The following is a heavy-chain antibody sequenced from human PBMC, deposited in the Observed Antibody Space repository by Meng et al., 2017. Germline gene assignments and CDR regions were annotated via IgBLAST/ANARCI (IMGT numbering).Heavy chain of an antibody. CDR2: INAGNSDT. J-gene: IGHJ4*02. CDR1: GYTFTTYA. CDR3: ARAIAVSGTGRFDY. D-gene: IGHD6-19*01. Sequence: QVQLVESGAEVKKPGASVKVSCKASGYTFTTYAIHWMRQAPGQRLEWMGWINAGNSDTKYSQKLQGRVTITRDTSASTVYMEVSSLRSEDTGVYYCARAIAVSGTGRFDYWGQGTLVTVSS. V-gene: IGHV1-3*01.